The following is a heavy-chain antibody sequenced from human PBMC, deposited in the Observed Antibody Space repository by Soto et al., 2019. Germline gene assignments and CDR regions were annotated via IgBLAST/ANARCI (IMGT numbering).Heavy chain of an antibody. CDR2: MNPGSGKT. V-gene: IGHV1-8*02. Sequence: ASVKVSCKASGYTFINFDISWVRQAAGQGLEWLGWMNPGSGKTGYASKFQGRVAMTRDASTGTSHLELSSLTSDDTAVYYCARMASAGTLNWFDPWGQGTLVTAPQ. CDR1: GYTFINFD. CDR3: ARMASAGTLNWFDP. J-gene: IGHJ5*02. D-gene: IGHD6-13*01.